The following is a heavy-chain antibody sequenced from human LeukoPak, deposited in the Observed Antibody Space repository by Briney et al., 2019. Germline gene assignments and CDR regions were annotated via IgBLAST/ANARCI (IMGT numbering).Heavy chain of an antibody. V-gene: IGHV4-59*01. D-gene: IGHD4-17*01. J-gene: IGHJ5*02. CDR2: IYYSGSF. CDR1: GGSISSYY. Sequence: SETLSLTCTVSGGSISSYYWTWIRQPPGKGLEWIGYIYYSGSFNYNPSLKSRVTISVDTSKNQFSLKLSSVTAADTAVYYCARGTYGVFDPWGQGTLVTVSS. CDR3: ARGTYGVFDP.